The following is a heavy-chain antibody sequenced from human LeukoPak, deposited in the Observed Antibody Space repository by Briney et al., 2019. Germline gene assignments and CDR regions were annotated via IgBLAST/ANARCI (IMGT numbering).Heavy chain of an antibody. D-gene: IGHD3-10*01. Sequence: GGSLRLSCAASGFTFSDYYMNWIRQAPGKGLEWVSYISSSGSNKYYADSVKGRFTISRDNSKNTLYLQMNSLRAEDTAVYYCAREVTMVRGVIAGHRWFYDYWGQGTLVTVSS. CDR2: ISSSGSNK. V-gene: IGHV3-11*04. CDR3: AREVTMVRGVIAGHRWFYDY. CDR1: GFTFSDYY. J-gene: IGHJ4*02.